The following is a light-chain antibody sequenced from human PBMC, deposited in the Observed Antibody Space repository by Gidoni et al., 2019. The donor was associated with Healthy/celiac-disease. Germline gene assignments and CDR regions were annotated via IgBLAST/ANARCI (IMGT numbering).Light chain of an antibody. V-gene: IGLV1-40*01. CDR2: CNS. CDR1: SSNIGAGYD. CDR3: QSYDSSLSGVV. J-gene: IGLJ2*01. Sequence: QSVLTQPPSVSGAPGQRVTISCTGSSSNIGAGYDVHWYQQLPGTAPKLLIYCNSNRPSGVPDLFSGSKSGTSASLAITGLQAEDEADYYCQSYDSSLSGVVFGGGTKLTVL.